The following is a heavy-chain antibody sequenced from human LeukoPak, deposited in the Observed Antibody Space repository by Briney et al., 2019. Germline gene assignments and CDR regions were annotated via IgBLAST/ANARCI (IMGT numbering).Heavy chain of an antibody. V-gene: IGHV1-18*01. CDR2: ISAYNGNT. Sequence: ASVKDSCKASGYIFTKFGVTWVRQAPGQGLEWTGWISAYNGNTKYAQKVQGRVTMTTDTSTSTAYMELRSLRSDDTAVYYCARGEAVSVAAAGTPNDYWGQGTLVTVSS. CDR3: ARGEAVSVAAAGTPNDY. CDR1: GYIFTKFG. D-gene: IGHD6-13*01. J-gene: IGHJ4*02.